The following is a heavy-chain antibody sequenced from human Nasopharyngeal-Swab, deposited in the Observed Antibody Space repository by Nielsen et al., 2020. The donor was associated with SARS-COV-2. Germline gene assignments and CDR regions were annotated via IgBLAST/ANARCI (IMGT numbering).Heavy chain of an antibody. J-gene: IGHJ6*03. CDR2: IYYSGST. V-gene: IGHV4-31*02. Sequence: WIRQPPGKGLEWIGYIYYSGSTYYNPSLKSRVTISVDTSKNQFSLKLSSVTAADTAVYYRARVSRYYYMDVWGKGTTVTVSS. CDR3: ARVSRYYYMDV.